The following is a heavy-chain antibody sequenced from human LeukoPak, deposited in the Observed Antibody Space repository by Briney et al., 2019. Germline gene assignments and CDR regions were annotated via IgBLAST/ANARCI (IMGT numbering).Heavy chain of an antibody. J-gene: IGHJ5*02. CDR3: ARWRYSYGYAWFDP. V-gene: IGHV4-34*01. CDR1: GGSFSGYY. D-gene: IGHD5-18*01. CDR2: INHSGST. Sequence: SETLSLTCAVYGGSFSGYYWSWIRQPPGKGLEWIGEINHSGSTNYNPSLKSRVTISVDTSKNQFSLKPSSVTAADTAVYYCARWRYSYGYAWFDPWGQGTLVTVSS.